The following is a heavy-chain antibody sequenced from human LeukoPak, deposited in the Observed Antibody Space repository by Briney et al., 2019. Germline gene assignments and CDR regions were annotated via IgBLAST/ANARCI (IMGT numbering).Heavy chain of an antibody. V-gene: IGHV4-59*01. CDR2: IYYSGST. CDR3: ARTLLHDYGDYYFDY. D-gene: IGHD4-17*01. CDR1: GGSISSYY. J-gene: IGHJ4*02. Sequence: SETLSLTCTVSGGSISSYYWSWLRQPPGKGLEWIGYIYYSGSTNYNPSLKSRVTISVDTSKNQFSLKLSSVTAADTAVYYCARTLLHDYGDYYFDYWGQGTLVTVSS.